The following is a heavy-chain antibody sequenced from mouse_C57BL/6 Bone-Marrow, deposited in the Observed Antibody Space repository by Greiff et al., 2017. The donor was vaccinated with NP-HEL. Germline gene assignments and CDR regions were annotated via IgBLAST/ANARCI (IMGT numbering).Heavy chain of an antibody. Sequence: QVQLQQSGAELARPGASVKLSCKASGYTFTSYGISWVKQRTGQGLAWIGVIDPRSGNTYYNEKFKGKATLTADKSSSTAYMDLLSLTSEDSAVYFCARRITTVVASFDYWGQGTTLTVSS. V-gene: IGHV1-81*01. J-gene: IGHJ2*01. D-gene: IGHD1-1*01. CDR3: ARRITTVVASFDY. CDR1: GYTFTSYG. CDR2: IDPRSGNT.